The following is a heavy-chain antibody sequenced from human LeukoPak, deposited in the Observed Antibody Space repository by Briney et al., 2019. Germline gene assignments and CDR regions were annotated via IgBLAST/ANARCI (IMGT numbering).Heavy chain of an antibody. J-gene: IGHJ4*02. Sequence: ASGKVSCKASGGTFSSYAISWVRQAPGQGLEWMGGIIPIFGTANYAQKFQGRVTITADESTSTAYMELSSLRSEDTAVYYCARDGPETGGDWGQGTLVTVSS. CDR3: ARDGPETGGD. CDR1: GGTFSSYA. CDR2: IIPIFGTA. D-gene: IGHD3-16*01. V-gene: IGHV1-69*13.